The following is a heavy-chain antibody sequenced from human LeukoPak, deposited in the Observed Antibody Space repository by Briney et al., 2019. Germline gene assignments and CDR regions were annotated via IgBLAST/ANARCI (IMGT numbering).Heavy chain of an antibody. J-gene: IGHJ1*01. CDR3: ARGKFPITVTSTSVPGAPEYFQH. CDR2: INSSGGST. Sequence: GASVKVSCKASGYTFTSYGISWVRQAPGQGLEWMGIINSSGGSTSYAQKFQGRVTMTRDMSTSTVYMELSSLRSEDTAVYYCARGKFPITVTSTSVPGAPEYFQHWGQGTLVTVFS. V-gene: IGHV1-46*01. CDR1: GYTFTSYG. D-gene: IGHD4-11*01.